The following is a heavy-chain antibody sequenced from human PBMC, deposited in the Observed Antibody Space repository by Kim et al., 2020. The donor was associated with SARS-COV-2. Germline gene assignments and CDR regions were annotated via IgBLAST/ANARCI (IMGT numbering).Heavy chain of an antibody. J-gene: IGHJ4*02. V-gene: IGHV1-3*01. Sequence: ASVKVSCKASGYTFTSYAMHWVRQAPGQRLEWMGWINAGNGNTKYSQKFQGRVTITRDTSASTAYMELSSLRSEDTAVYYCARVGAYYDILTGSPAYFDYWGQGTLVTVSS. D-gene: IGHD3-9*01. CDR1: GYTFTSYA. CDR3: ARVGAYYDILTGSPAYFDY. CDR2: INAGNGNT.